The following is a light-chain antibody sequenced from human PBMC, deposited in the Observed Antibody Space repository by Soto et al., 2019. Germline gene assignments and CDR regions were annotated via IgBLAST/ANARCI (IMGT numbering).Light chain of an antibody. CDR2: DVS. V-gene: IGLV2-14*03. Sequence: QAVVTQPASVSGSPGQSITISCTGTSSDVGGYNYVSWYQQHPGKVPKLMIYDVSNRPSGVSIRFSGSKSGNTASLTISGLQTDDEADYYCSSYTSTSTRAFGGGTKLTVL. J-gene: IGLJ2*01. CDR3: SSYTSTSTRA. CDR1: SSDVGGYNY.